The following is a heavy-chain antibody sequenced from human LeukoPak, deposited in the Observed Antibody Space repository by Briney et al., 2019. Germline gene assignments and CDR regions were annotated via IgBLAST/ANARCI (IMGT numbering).Heavy chain of an antibody. CDR3: AKEKDIVVVVAAPKFDY. J-gene: IGHJ4*02. Sequence: GGSLRLSCAASGFTFSSYGMSWVRQAPGKGLEWVSAISGSGGSTYYADSVKGRFTISRDNSKNTLYLQMNSLRAEDTAVYYCAKEKDIVVVVAAPKFDYWGQGTLVTVSS. D-gene: IGHD2-15*01. CDR1: GFTFSSYG. CDR2: ISGSGGST. V-gene: IGHV3-23*01.